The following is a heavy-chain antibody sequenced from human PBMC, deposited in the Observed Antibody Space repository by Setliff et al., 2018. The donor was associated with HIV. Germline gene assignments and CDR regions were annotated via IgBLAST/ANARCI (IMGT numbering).Heavy chain of an antibody. J-gene: IGHJ4*02. CDR2: IYHGGST. CDR1: GYVISSGYY. Sequence: SETLSLTCSVSGYVISSGYYWGWIRQPPGKGLEWIGSIYHGGSTYQNPSLRNRVTISIDTWKNQFSLKLRSVTAADTAVYYCARGPPPLTPDYWGQGTPVTVSS. V-gene: IGHV4-38-2*02. CDR3: ARGPPPLTPDY.